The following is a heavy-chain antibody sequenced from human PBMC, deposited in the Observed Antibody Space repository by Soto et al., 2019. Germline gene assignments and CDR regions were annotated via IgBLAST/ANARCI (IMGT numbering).Heavy chain of an antibody. CDR3: ARVLGGLQEVFDY. V-gene: IGHV1-46*01. CDR1: GYTFTSYY. J-gene: IGHJ4*02. Sequence: ASVKVSCKASGYTFTSYYMHWVRQAPGQGLEWMGVINPNGGSTSYAEKFQGRVTMTRDTSTSTLYLEMSSLRSQDTAVYFCARVLGGLQEVFDYWGPGTRVTVSS. CDR2: INPNGGST. D-gene: IGHD5-12*01.